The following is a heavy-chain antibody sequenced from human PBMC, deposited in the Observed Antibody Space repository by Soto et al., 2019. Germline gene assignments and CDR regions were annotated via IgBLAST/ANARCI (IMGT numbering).Heavy chain of an antibody. Sequence: QVQLQESGPGLVKPSETLSLTCTVSGGSVSSGSYYWSWIRQPPGKGLEWIGYINYSGSTNYNPSLKRRVTISVDTSKNQFSLELSSVTAADTAVYYCARDVPATAVSSWGQGTLVTVSS. CDR3: ARDVPATAVSS. J-gene: IGHJ5*02. CDR2: INYSGST. D-gene: IGHD2-2*01. CDR1: GGSVSSGSYY. V-gene: IGHV4-61*01.